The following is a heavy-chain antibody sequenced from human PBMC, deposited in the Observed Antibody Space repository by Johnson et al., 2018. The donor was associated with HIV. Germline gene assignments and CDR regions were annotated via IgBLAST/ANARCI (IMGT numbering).Heavy chain of an antibody. CDR3: ARGQWLVPFTFDL. CDR2: ISSSGSTK. CDR1: GFTFSDYY. V-gene: IGHV3-11*04. D-gene: IGHD6-19*01. Sequence: VQLVESGGGLVKPGESLRLSCAASGFTFSDYYMNWIRQAPGKGLEWLSYISSSGSTKYYADSVKGRLNNSRDNSKNSLYTQMKNLRAEDTDLYYCARGQWLVPFTFDLWGPGTMVTVSS. J-gene: IGHJ3*01.